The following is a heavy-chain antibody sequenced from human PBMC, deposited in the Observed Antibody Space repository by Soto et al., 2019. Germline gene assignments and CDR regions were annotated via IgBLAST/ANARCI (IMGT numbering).Heavy chain of an antibody. Sequence: EVQVVESGGGLVQPGGSLRLSCVASGFTFSSYSLNWVRQAPGKGLEWVSYISSIGTTIYYADSVKDRFTIFRDNVTNSLYLQMNSLRGDDTAVDYCASLPVVIAKPFDYWGQGTLVTVSS. CDR2: ISSIGTTI. CDR1: GFTFSSYS. CDR3: ASLPVVIAKPFDY. J-gene: IGHJ4*02. D-gene: IGHD2-21*01. V-gene: IGHV3-48*01.